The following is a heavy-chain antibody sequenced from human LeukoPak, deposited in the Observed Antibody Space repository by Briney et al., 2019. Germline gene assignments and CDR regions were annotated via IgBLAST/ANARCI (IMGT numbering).Heavy chain of an antibody. CDR3: ARYTDHYYFDY. CDR2: IYPGDSDT. D-gene: IGHD1-1*01. J-gene: IGHJ4*02. V-gene: IGHV5-51*01. CDR1: GYSFTSYW. Sequence: GESLKISCKGSGYSFTSYWIGWVRQVPGKGLEWMGIIYPGDSDTRYSPSFQGQVTISADKSISTAYLQWSSLNTSDTPIYYCARYTDHYYFDYWGQGTLVTVSS.